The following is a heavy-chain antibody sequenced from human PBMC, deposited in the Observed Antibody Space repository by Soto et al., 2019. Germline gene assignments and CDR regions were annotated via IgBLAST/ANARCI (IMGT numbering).Heavy chain of an antibody. V-gene: IGHV1-18*01. CDR2: ISAYNGNT. CDR1: GYTFTSYG. D-gene: IGHD4-17*01. CDR3: ARDLLIYGDYSRWFDP. Sequence: ASVKVSCKASGYTFTSYGISWVRQAPGQGLEWMGWISAYNGNTNYAQKLQGRVTMTTDTSTSTAYMELRSLRSDDTAVYYCARDLLIYGDYSRWFDPWGPGTLVTVSS. J-gene: IGHJ5*02.